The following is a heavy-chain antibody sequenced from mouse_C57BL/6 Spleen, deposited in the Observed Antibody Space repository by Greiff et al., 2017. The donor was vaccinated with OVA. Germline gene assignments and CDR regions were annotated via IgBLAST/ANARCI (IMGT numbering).Heavy chain of an antibody. CDR2: IYPGDGDT. J-gene: IGHJ1*03. Sequence: VQLQQSGAELVKPGASVKISCKASGYAFSSYWMNWVKQRPGKGLEWIGQIYPGDGDTNYNGKFKGKATLTAAKSSSTAYMQLSSLTSGDSAVSVGARYAGSSNPGWYCEVWGTGTTVTVAA. V-gene: IGHV1-80*01. CDR3: ARYAGSSNPGWYCEV. CDR1: GYAFSSYW. D-gene: IGHD1-1*01.